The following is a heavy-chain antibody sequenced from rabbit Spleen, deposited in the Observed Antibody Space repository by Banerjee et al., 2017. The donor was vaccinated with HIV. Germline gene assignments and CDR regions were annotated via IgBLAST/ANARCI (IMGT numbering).Heavy chain of an antibody. D-gene: IGHD8-1*01. CDR3: ARDTGTSFSTYGMDL. J-gene: IGHJ6*01. CDR1: GFSFSNSDY. V-gene: IGHV1S40*01. CDR2: IDAGSSGFT. Sequence: QSLEESGGDLVKPGASLTLTCTASGFSFSNSDYMCWVRQAPGKGLEWVVCIDAGSSGFTYFATWAKGRFTISKTSSTTVTLQMTSLTVADTATYFCARDTGTSFSTYGMDLWGQGTLVTVS.